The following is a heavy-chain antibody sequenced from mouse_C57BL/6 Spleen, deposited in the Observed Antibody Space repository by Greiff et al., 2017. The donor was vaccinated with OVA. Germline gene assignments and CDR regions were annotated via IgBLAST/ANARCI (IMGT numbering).Heavy chain of an antibody. CDR1: GFTFSDFY. Sequence: EVKLVESGGGLVQSGRSLRLSCATSGFTFSDFYMEWVRQAPGKGLEWIAASRNKANDYTTEYSASVKGRFIVSRDTSQSILYLQMNALRAEDTAIYYCASYYYGSSAMDYWGQGTSVTVSS. CDR2: SRNKANDYTT. V-gene: IGHV7-1*01. CDR3: ASYYYGSSAMDY. D-gene: IGHD1-1*01. J-gene: IGHJ4*01.